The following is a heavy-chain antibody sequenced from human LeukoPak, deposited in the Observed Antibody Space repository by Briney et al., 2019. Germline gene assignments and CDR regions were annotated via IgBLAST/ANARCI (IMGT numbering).Heavy chain of an antibody. D-gene: IGHD3-3*01. CDR3: AKDMSVALESLDY. Sequence: GALRLSCAASGFTFSSYEMNWVRQAPGKGLEWVSYISSSGSTIYYADSVKGRSTISRDNSKTTLYLQMNSLRAEDTAVYYCAKDMSVALESLDYWGQGTLVTVSS. CDR2: ISSSGSTI. J-gene: IGHJ4*02. V-gene: IGHV3-48*03. CDR1: GFTFSSYE.